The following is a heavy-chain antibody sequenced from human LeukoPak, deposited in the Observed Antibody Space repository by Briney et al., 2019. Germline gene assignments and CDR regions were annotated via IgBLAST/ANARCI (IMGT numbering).Heavy chain of an antibody. D-gene: IGHD6-19*01. J-gene: IGHJ4*02. Sequence: PGGSLRLSCAASGFTFSIHSMNWVRQSPGKGLEWVSSMSSSSSYINYADSVKGRFTISRDNAKNSLYLQMNSLRAEDTAVYYCARGAVAGPPYFDYWGQGTLVTVSS. CDR1: GFTFSIHS. CDR2: MSSSSSYI. CDR3: ARGAVAGPPYFDY. V-gene: IGHV3-21*04.